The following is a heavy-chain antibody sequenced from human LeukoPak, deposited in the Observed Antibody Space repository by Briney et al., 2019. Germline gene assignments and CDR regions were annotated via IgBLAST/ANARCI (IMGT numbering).Heavy chain of an antibody. V-gene: IGHV4-39*07. CDR1: GGSISSSSYY. D-gene: IGHD2-15*01. CDR2: ISYSGST. J-gene: IGHJ4*02. Sequence: SETLSLTCTVSGGSISSSSYYWGWIRQPPGKGLEWIGTISYSGSTYYNSSLKSRVTISVDTSKNQFSLKVTSVTAADTAVYYCARVLETDCTGGSCYSGLDYWGQGTLVTVSS. CDR3: ARVLETDCTGGSCYSGLDY.